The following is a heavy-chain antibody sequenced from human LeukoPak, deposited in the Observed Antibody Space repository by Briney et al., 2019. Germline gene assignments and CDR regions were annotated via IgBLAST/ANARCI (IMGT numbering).Heavy chain of an antibody. Sequence: GGSLRLSCVASGFTFSSYWMHWVRQAPGKGLVWVSRINSDGSSTNYADSVKGRFTISRDNAKNTLHLQMNSLRAEDTAVYYCARGGRDGKSGAFDIWGQGTMVTVSS. CDR2: INSDGSST. CDR1: GFTFSSYW. V-gene: IGHV3-74*01. D-gene: IGHD2-21*02. CDR3: ARGGRDGKSGAFDI. J-gene: IGHJ3*02.